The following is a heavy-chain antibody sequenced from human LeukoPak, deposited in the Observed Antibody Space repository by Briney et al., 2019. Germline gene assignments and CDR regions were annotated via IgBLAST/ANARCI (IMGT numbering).Heavy chain of an antibody. CDR2: IYYSGST. CDR1: GDSISSGAYS. V-gene: IGHV4-30-4*07. Sequence: SQTLSLTCVVSGDSISSGAYSWSWIRQPPGKGLEWIGYIYYSGSTNYNPSLKSRVTISVDTSKNQFSLKLSSVTAADTAVYYCARHGRDGYSGPYYYYYGMDVWGQGTTVTVSS. CDR3: ARHGRDGYSGPYYYYYGMDV. D-gene: IGHD5-24*01. J-gene: IGHJ6*02.